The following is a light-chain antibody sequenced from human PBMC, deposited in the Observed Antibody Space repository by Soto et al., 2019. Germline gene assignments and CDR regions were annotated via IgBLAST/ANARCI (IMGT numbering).Light chain of an antibody. CDR3: QQSYSTSIT. J-gene: IGKJ5*01. CDR1: QSISSY. V-gene: IGKV1-39*01. Sequence: IQMTQSPSSLSASVRDRVTITCRASQSISSYLNWYQQKPGKAPKLLIYAASSLQSGVPSRFSGSGSGTDFTLTISSLQPEDFATYYCQQSYSTSITFGQGTRLEI. CDR2: AAS.